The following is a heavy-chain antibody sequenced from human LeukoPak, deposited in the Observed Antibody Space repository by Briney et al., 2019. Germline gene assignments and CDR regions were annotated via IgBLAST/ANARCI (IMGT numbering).Heavy chain of an antibody. CDR2: ISRNGGRT. V-gene: IGHV3-9*01. Sequence: GGSLRLSCAASGFTFDDYAMHWVREAPGKGLEWVSGISRNGGRTDYADSVKGRFTISRDNAKNSLFLQMNSLRAEDTALYYCAKANSLALAGTQTYYFYYYMDVWGKGTTVTISS. CDR1: GFTFDDYA. J-gene: IGHJ6*03. D-gene: IGHD6-19*01. CDR3: AKANSLALAGTQTYYFYYYMDV.